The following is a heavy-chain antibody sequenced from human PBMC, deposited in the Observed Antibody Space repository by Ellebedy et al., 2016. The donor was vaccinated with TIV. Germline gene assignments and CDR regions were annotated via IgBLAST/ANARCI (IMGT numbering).Heavy chain of an antibody. V-gene: IGHV3-13*01. J-gene: IGHJ6*02. Sequence: GESLKISCAASGFTFSSYDMHWVRQGSGSGLEWVSSIGAAGDTYYSGSVKGRFTISRENAKNSLYLQMNSLKSGDTAVYYCARASNGLDVWGQGTTVTVFS. CDR2: IGAAGDT. CDR1: GFTFSSYD. CDR3: ARASNGLDV.